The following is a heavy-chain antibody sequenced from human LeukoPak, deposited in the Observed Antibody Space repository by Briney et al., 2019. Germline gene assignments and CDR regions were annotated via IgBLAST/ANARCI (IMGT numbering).Heavy chain of an antibody. CDR2: ISYDGSNK. D-gene: IGHD6-6*01. V-gene: IGHV3-30*03. J-gene: IGHJ4*02. CDR3: ARVSSSTGGNVDY. CDR1: GFTFSSYG. Sequence: GGSLRLSCAASGFTFSSYGMHWVRQAPGKGLEWVAVISYDGSNKYYADSVKGRFTISRDNSKNTLYLQMNSLRAEDTAVYYCARVSSSTGGNVDYWGQGTLVTVSS.